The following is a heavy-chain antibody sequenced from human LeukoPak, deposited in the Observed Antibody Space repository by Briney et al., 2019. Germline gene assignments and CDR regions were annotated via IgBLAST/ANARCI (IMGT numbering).Heavy chain of an antibody. CDR3: ARIGWDSSSPIDY. CDR2: IYYSGST. Sequence: SETLSLTRTVSGGSISSYYWSWIRQPPGKGLEWIGYIYYSGSTNYNPSLKSRVTISVDTSKNQFSLKLSSVTAADTAVYYCARIGWDSSSPIDYWGQGTLVTVSS. CDR1: GGSISSYY. D-gene: IGHD6-6*01. J-gene: IGHJ4*02. V-gene: IGHV4-59*01.